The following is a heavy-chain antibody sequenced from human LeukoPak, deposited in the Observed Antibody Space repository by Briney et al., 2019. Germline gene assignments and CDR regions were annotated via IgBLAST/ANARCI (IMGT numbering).Heavy chain of an antibody. Sequence: AASVKVSCKASGYTFTGYYMHWVRQAPGQGLEWMGWINPNSGGTNYAQKFQGRVTMTRDTSISTAYMELSRLRSDDTAVYYCARDREVDYVWGSYRYRGAFDIWGQGTMVTVSS. CDR3: ARDREVDYVWGSYRYRGAFDI. D-gene: IGHD3-16*02. CDR1: GYTFTGYY. J-gene: IGHJ3*02. V-gene: IGHV1-2*02. CDR2: INPNSGGT.